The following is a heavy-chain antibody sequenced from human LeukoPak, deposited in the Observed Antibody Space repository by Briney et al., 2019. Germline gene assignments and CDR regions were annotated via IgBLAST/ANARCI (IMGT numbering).Heavy chain of an antibody. J-gene: IGHJ5*02. CDR1: GYTLTELS. V-gene: IGHV1-24*01. CDR2: FDPEDGET. D-gene: IGHD2-2*01. CDR3: ATYRYQLLREYNWFDP. Sequence: ASVKVSCKVSGYTLTELSMHWVRQAPGKGLEWMGGFDPEDGETIYAQKFQGRVTMTEDTSTDTAYMELSSLRSEDTAVYYCATYRYQLLREYNWFDPWGQGTLVTVSS.